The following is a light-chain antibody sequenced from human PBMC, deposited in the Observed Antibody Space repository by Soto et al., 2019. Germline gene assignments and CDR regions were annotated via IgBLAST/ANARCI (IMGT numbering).Light chain of an antibody. V-gene: IGLV4-69*01. CDR2: LNSDGTY. CDR1: SGHSTYA. CDR3: QTWNTGIRL. Sequence: QSVLTQSPSASASLGASVNLTCTLSSGHSTYAIAWHQQQPEKGPRYLMKLNSDGTYIKGDGIPDRFSASISGAERYLTISSLQSEDDGDYYCQTWNTGIRLFGGGTKLTVL. J-gene: IGLJ3*02.